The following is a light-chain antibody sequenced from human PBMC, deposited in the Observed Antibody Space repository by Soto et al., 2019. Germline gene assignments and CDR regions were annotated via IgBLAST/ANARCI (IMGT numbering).Light chain of an antibody. CDR1: HSLVYTDGHTY. CDR2: KVS. CDR3: MQGTHCAGW. Sequence: DVVLTQSPLSLPVTLGQPASISCRSSHSLVYTDGHTYLNWFQLRPGQSPRRVIYKVSTRDNGVPDRFSGSGSGAVCTLKIGRVEGEDVGVDYCMQGTHCAGWFRRGTEVVIK. J-gene: IGKJ1*01. V-gene: IGKV2-30*01.